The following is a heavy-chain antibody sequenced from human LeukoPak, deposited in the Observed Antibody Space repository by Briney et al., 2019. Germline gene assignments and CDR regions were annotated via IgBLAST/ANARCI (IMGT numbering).Heavy chain of an antibody. Sequence: PSETLSLTCAVSGGSISSSNWWSWVRQPPGKGLEWIGEIYHSGSTIYNPSLKSRVTMSVDTSKNQSSLTLSSVTAADTAVYYCARTRSYYMDVWAKGTTVTVSS. V-gene: IGHV4-4*02. CDR1: GGSISSSNW. CDR2: IYHSGST. D-gene: IGHD6-19*01. CDR3: ARTRSYYMDV. J-gene: IGHJ6*03.